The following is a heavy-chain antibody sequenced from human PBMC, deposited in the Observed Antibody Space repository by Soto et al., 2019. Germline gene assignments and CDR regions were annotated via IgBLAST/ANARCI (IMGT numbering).Heavy chain of an antibody. CDR1: GYIFTTYG. V-gene: IGHV1-18*01. CDR2: ISGYNGNT. CDR3: ARDETYSSYYFDY. Sequence: GASVKVSCKASGYIFTTYGISWVRQAPGQGLEWMGRISGYNGNTKYAQKFQDRVTMTTDTSTSTAYMELRSLRVDDTAVYFCARDETYSSYYFDYWGQGTPVTVSS. D-gene: IGHD5-18*01. J-gene: IGHJ4*02.